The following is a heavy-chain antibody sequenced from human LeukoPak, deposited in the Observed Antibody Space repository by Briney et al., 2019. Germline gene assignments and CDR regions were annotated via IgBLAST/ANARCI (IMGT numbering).Heavy chain of an antibody. J-gene: IGHJ4*02. CDR2: ISYDGSNK. D-gene: IGHD6-6*01. V-gene: IGHV3-30*19. CDR3: AREPHSSCFDY. Sequence: PGGSLRLSCVASGFSFSTYEMNWVRQAPGKGLEWVAVISYDGSNKYYADSVKGRFTISRDNSKNTLYLQMNSLRAEDTAVYYCAREPHSSCFDYWGQGTLVTVSS. CDR1: GFSFSTYE.